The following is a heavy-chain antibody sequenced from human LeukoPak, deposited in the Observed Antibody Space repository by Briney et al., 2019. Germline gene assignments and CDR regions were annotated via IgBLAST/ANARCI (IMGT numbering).Heavy chain of an antibody. V-gene: IGHV4-39*02. CDR3: ARSHTRGPEVALMDY. CDR1: GVSISSPLYY. CDR2: IYYSGST. Sequence: SETLSLTCTVSGVSISSPLYYWGWIRQPPGKGLEWIGSIYYSGSTYYNPSLKSRVTISVDTSKNHFSLKLSSVTAADTSVYFCARSHTRGPEVALMDYWGQGTLVTVSS. D-gene: IGHD3-10*01. J-gene: IGHJ4*02.